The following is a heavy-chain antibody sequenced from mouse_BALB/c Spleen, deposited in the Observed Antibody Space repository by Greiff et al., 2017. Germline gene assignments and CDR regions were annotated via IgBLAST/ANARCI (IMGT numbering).Heavy chain of an antibody. CDR3: AVYGSSEFAY. V-gene: IGHV5-17*02. Sequence: EVQVVESGGGLVQPGGSRKLSCAASGFTFSSFGMHWVRQAPEKGLEWVAYISSGSSTIYYADTVKGRFTISRDNPKNTLFLQMTSLRSEDTAMYYCAVYGSSEFAYWGQGTLVTVSA. CDR2: ISSGSSTI. CDR1: GFTFSSFG. D-gene: IGHD1-1*01. J-gene: IGHJ3*01.